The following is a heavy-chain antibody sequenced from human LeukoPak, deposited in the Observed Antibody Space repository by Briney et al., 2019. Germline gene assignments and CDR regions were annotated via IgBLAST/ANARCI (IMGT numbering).Heavy chain of an antibody. CDR1: GGSISSSSYY. J-gene: IGHJ5*02. D-gene: IGHD3-10*01. V-gene: IGHV4-39*01. Sequence: MPSETLSLTCTVSGGSISSSSYYWGWIRQPSGKGLEWIGSIYYSGSTYYNPSLKSRVTISVDTSKNQFSLKLSSVTAADTAVYYCARSEDYYGSGINWFDPWGQGTLVTVSS. CDR2: IYYSGST. CDR3: ARSEDYYGSGINWFDP.